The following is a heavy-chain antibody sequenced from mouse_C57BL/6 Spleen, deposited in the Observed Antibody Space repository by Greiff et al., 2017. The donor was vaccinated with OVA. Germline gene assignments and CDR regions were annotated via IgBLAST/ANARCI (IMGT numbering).Heavy chain of an antibody. Sequence: VQLQPPWAELVRPGTSVKLSCKASGYTFTSYWLHWVKQRPGQGLEWIGVIDPSDSYTNYNQKFKGKATLTVDTSSSTAYMQLSSLTSEDSAVYYCARSPYGNYSSYAMDYWGQGTSVTVSS. V-gene: IGHV1-59*01. CDR3: ARSPYGNYSSYAMDY. CDR1: GYTFTSYW. CDR2: IDPSDSYT. J-gene: IGHJ4*01. D-gene: IGHD2-1*01.